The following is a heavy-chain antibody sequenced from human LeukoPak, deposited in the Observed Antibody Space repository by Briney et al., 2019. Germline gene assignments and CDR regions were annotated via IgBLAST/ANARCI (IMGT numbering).Heavy chain of an antibody. J-gene: IGHJ4*02. V-gene: IGHV3-11*01. CDR2: ISSGGDTI. CDR3: ARRGYSSKYFDY. Sequence: GRSLRLSCAASAFTCSDYYMSWIRQAPGKGLEWVSYISSGGDTIYYTDSVKGRFTISRDNAKNSLYLQMNGLRAEDTAVYYCARRGYSSKYFDYWGQGTLVTVSS. D-gene: IGHD5-18*01. CDR1: AFTCSDYY.